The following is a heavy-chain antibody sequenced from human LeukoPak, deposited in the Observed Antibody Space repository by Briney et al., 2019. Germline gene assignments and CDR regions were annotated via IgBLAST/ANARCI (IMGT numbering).Heavy chain of an antibody. CDR1: GGSFSSHY. CDR2: INPRGST. D-gene: IGHD6-19*01. V-gene: IGHV4-34*01. Sequence: SETQSLTCGVSGGSFSSHYWTWIRQPPGKGLEWIGEINPRGSTNYNPSLESRVTVSADTSRNQLSLSLTSVTAADSAVYFCARGLRQGSAWSWGPKEKSYQYMDVWGTRTTVIVSS. J-gene: IGHJ6*04. CDR3: ARGLRQGSAWSWGPKEKSYQYMDV.